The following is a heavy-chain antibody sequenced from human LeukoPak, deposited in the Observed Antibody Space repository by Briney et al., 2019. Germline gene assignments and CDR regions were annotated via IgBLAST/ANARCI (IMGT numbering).Heavy chain of an antibody. V-gene: IGHV7-4-1*02. D-gene: IGHD6-13*01. J-gene: IGHJ4*02. Sequence: ASVKVSCKASGYTFTSYAMNWVRQAPGQGLEWMGWINTNTGNPSYAQGSTGRFVFSLDTSVSTAYLQISSLKAEDTAVYYCAREFGGSWYELGSAGWGQGTLVTVSS. CDR2: INTNTGNP. CDR3: AREFGGSWYELGSAG. CDR1: GYTFTSYA.